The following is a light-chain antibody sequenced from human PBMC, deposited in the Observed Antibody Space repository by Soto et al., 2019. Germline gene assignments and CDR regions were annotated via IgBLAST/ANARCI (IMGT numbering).Light chain of an antibody. V-gene: IGKV3-20*01. CDR3: QQYGSSGT. J-gene: IGKJ1*01. CDR2: GAS. CDR1: QNVNNHY. Sequence: ENVLTQSPGTLSLSPGERATLSCRASQNVNNHYLAWYQHKPGQAPRLLIYGASNRATGIPDRFSGSGSGTDFTLTISRLEPEDFAVYYCQQYGSSGTFGQGTKVEIK.